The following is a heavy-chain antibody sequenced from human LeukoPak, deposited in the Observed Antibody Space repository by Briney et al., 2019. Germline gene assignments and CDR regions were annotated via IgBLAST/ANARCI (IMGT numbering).Heavy chain of an antibody. V-gene: IGHV4-59*01. Sequence: SETLSLTCTVSGGSISSYYWSWIRQPPGKGLEWIGYIYYSGSTNYNPSLRSRVTISVDTSKNQFSLKLSSVTAADTAVHYCARGYSSSFVDYWGQGTLVTVSS. CDR1: GGSISSYY. J-gene: IGHJ4*02. CDR3: ARGYSSSFVDY. D-gene: IGHD6-13*01. CDR2: IYYSGST.